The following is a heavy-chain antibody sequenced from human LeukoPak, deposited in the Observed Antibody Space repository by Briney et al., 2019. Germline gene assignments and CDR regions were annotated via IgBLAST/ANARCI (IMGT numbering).Heavy chain of an antibody. CDR3: ARGSLIAATGTGLSS. V-gene: IGHV1-2*02. CDR2: INPNSGDT. J-gene: IGHJ4*02. Sequence: GASVKVSCKASGYTFTGYYIHWVRQAPEQGLEWMGWINPNSGDTRYAQNFQGRVTMTRDTSSSSAYMELNRLTSDDTAVYYCARGSLIAATGTGLSSWGQGTLVTVSS. D-gene: IGHD6-13*01. CDR1: GYTFTGYY.